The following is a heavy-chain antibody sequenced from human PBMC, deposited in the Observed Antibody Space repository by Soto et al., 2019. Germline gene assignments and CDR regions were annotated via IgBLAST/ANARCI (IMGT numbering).Heavy chain of an antibody. V-gene: IGHV1-2*04. CDR1: GYTFTDYY. CDR3: ARGGGDSSGFDY. Sequence: QVQLVQSGAEVKKPGASMKVSCKASGYTFTDYYIHWVRQAPGQGLDWMGWINPNSGGTLYAQKFEGWVTMTRDTSISPAYIALSRLRSNDTAVYYCARGGGDSSGFDYWGQGTLVTASS. J-gene: IGHJ4*02. CDR2: INPNSGGT. D-gene: IGHD3-22*01.